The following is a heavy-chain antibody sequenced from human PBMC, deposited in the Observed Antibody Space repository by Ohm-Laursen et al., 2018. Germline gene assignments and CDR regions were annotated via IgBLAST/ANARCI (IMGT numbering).Heavy chain of an antibody. J-gene: IGHJ4*02. CDR1: GFMFSDYS. Sequence: SLRLSCAASGFMFSDYSMSWIRQAPGKGLEWVSSISGSGGSTTYADSVKGRFTISRDNSRNTLYLQMNSLGAEDTAVYYCAKDPDMGYCSGGTCYFVDYWGQGTLVTVSS. CDR2: ISGSGGST. CDR3: AKDPDMGYCSGGTCYFVDY. D-gene: IGHD2-15*01. V-gene: IGHV3-23*01.